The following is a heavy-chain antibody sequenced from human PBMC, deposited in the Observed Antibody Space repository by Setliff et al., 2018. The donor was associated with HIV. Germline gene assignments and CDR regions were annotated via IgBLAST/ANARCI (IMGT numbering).Heavy chain of an antibody. Sequence: GGSLRLSCAASGFTFSSYSMNWVRQAPGKGREWVSSISSNSSYIYYADSGKGRFTISRDNAKNSLYLQMNSLRDEDTAVYYCAGGGWSTYYYYGMDVWGQGTTVTVSS. CDR3: AGGGWSTYYYYGMDV. J-gene: IGHJ6*02. CDR2: ISSNSSYI. D-gene: IGHD6-19*01. V-gene: IGHV3-21*01. CDR1: GFTFSSYS.